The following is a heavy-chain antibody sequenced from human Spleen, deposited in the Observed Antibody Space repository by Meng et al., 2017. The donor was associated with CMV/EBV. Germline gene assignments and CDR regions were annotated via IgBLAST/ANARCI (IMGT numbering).Heavy chain of an antibody. D-gene: IGHD3-10*01. J-gene: IGHJ3*01. V-gene: IGHV4-59*08. Sequence: SETLSLTCTVSGDSISTYYWGWIRQPPGKGLEWIGNMYYSGSTYYNPSLKIRATISVDTSKSQFSLRLSSVTAADTAVYYCARRFSYYSGLGSYYRDGFDVWDQGTMVTVSS. CDR2: MYYSGST. CDR3: ARRFSYYSGLGSYYRDGFDV. CDR1: GDSISTYY.